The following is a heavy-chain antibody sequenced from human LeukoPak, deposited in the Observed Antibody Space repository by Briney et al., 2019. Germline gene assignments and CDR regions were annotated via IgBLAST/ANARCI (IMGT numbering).Heavy chain of an antibody. CDR2: ISSSSSYI. J-gene: IGHJ6*02. Sequence: PGGSLRLSCAASGFTFSSYSMNWVRQAPGKGLEWVSSISSSSSYIYYADSVKGRFTISRDNAKNSLYLQMNSLRAEDTAVYYCARRPNYYDSSGYYYYGMDVWGQGTTVTVSS. V-gene: IGHV3-21*01. CDR3: ARRPNYYDSSGYYYYGMDV. D-gene: IGHD3-22*01. CDR1: GFTFSSYS.